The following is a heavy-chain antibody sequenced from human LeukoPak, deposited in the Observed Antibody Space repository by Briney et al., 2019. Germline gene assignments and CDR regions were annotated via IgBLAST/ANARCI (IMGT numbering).Heavy chain of an antibody. V-gene: IGHV4-39*07. J-gene: IGHJ5*02. D-gene: IGHD2-21*01. Sequence: PSETLSLTCTVSGGSISSSSYYWGWIRQPPGEGLEWIGSIYYSGSTYYNPSLKSRVTISVDTSKNQFSLKLSSVTAADTAVYYCARDIQGPQGRHWFDPWGQGTLVTVSS. CDR3: ARDIQGPQGRHWFDP. CDR2: IYYSGST. CDR1: GGSISSSSYY.